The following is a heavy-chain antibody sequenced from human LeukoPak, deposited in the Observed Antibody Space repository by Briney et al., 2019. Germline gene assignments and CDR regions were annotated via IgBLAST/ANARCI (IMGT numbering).Heavy chain of an antibody. CDR2: INPNSGGT. CDR3: ARDFLTIAARRRGLFDY. Sequence: ASVKVSCKASGYTFTGYYMHWVRQAPGQGLEWMGWINPNSGGTNYVQKFQGRVTMTRDTSISTAYMELSRLRSDDTAVYYCARDFLTIAARRRGLFDYWGQGTLVTVSS. CDR1: GYTFTGYY. D-gene: IGHD6-6*01. J-gene: IGHJ4*02. V-gene: IGHV1-2*02.